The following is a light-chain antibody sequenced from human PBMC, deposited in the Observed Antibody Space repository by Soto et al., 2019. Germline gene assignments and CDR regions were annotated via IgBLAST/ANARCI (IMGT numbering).Light chain of an antibody. CDR2: GAS. Sequence: EIVLTQPPGPLSVSPGDRVTLSCRASQTVNNNYLAWYQQKPGQAPRLLIYGASTPATGTPARFSGSGSGTDFTLTVSRLEPEDFAVYYCQQYGGSAPWTFGPGTKVYMK. J-gene: IGKJ1*01. CDR3: QQYGGSAPWT. V-gene: IGKV3-20*01. CDR1: QTVNNNY.